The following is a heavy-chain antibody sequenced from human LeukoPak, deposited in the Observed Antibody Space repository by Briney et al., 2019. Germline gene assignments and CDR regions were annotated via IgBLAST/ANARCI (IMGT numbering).Heavy chain of an antibody. Sequence: GGSLRLSCAASGLTFSSYAMTWVRQAPGKGLDWVSGISGSGGSTYYADSVRGRFTISRDNSKNTLYLQMNSLRAEDTAVYYCARDLHGGWFDPWGQGTLVTASS. J-gene: IGHJ5*02. V-gene: IGHV3-23*01. CDR2: ISGSGGST. CDR1: GLTFSSYA. CDR3: ARDLHGGWFDP.